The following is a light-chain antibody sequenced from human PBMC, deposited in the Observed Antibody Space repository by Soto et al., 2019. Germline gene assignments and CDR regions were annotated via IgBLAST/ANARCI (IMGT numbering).Light chain of an antibody. CDR2: GDD. CDR3: TAWDDSLSAVV. V-gene: IGLV1-44*01. Sequence: QPVLTQPPSTSGTPGHRVTISCSGTRSNIGSSTVNWYQQLPGTAPKLLIYGDDQRPSGVPDRFSGSKSGTSVFLAISGLQSEDEADYYCTAWDDSLSAVVFGGGTQLTVL. CDR1: RSNIGSST. J-gene: IGLJ2*01.